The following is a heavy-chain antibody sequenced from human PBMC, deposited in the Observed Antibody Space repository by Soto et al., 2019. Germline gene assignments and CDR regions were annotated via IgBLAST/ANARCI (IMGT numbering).Heavy chain of an antibody. CDR1: GYTFTSYG. CDR2: ISAYNGNT. V-gene: IGHV1-18*01. CDR3: ARTYYDFWSGYSLVGYYYYMDV. D-gene: IGHD3-3*01. J-gene: IGHJ6*03. Sequence: GASVKVSCKASGYTFTSYGISWVRQAPGQGLEWMGWISAYNGNTNYAQKLQGRVTMTTDTSTSTAYMELRSLRSDDTAVYYCARTYYDFWSGYSLVGYYYYMDVWGKGTTVTVSS.